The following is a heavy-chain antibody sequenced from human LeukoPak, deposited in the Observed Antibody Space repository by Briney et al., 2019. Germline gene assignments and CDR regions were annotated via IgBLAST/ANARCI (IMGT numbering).Heavy chain of an antibody. J-gene: IGHJ2*01. D-gene: IGHD7-27*01. CDR1: GGSISSYY. V-gene: IGHV4-4*07. Sequence: SETLSLTCTVSGGSISSYYWSWIRQPAGKGLEWIGRIYTSGSTNYNPSLKSRVTMSVDTSKNQFSLKLSSVTAADTAVYYCARDNANWGSYWYFDLWGRGTLVTVSS. CDR2: IYTSGST. CDR3: ARDNANWGSYWYFDL.